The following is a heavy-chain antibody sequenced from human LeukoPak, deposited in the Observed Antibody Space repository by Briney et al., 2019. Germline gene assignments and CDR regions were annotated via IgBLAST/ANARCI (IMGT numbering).Heavy chain of an antibody. J-gene: IGHJ4*02. D-gene: IGHD3-9*01. CDR1: GGSFSGYY. CDR2: INHSGST. V-gene: IGHV4-34*01. Sequence: SETLSLTCAVYGGSFSGYYWSWIRQPPGKGLEWIGEINHSGSTNYNPSLTSRVTISVETSKNQFSLKLSSVTAADTAVYYCARWVLTGYYVDYWGQGTLVTVSS. CDR3: ARWVLTGYYVDY.